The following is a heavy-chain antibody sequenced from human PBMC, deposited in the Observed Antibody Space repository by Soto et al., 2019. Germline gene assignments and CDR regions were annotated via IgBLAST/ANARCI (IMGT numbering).Heavy chain of an antibody. CDR2: INDSGST. D-gene: IGHD3-16*01. J-gene: IGHJ4*02. CDR1: GGSFSGDY. Sequence: QVQLQPWGAGLLKPSETLSLTCAVFGGSFSGDYWSWIRQPPGKGLAWIGEINDSGSTNYYPSLKRRVTISVDMSKNQFSLQLTSVTAADTAMYFCVTGLLRYGRDYWGQGALVTVSS. CDR3: VTGLLRYGRDY. V-gene: IGHV4-34*01.